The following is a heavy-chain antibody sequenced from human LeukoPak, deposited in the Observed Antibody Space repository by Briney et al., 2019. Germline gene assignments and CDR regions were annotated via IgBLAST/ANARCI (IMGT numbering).Heavy chain of an antibody. CDR2: INSDGSST. D-gene: IGHD2-15*01. Sequence: PGGSLRLSCAASGFTFSSYWMHWVRQGPGKGLVWVSRINSDGSSTSYADSVKGRFTISRDNAKNTLFLQMNSLRAEDTAVYYCAGDYLVVASNWFDPWGQGTLVTVSS. V-gene: IGHV3-74*01. J-gene: IGHJ5*02. CDR1: GFTFSSYW. CDR3: AGDYLVVASNWFDP.